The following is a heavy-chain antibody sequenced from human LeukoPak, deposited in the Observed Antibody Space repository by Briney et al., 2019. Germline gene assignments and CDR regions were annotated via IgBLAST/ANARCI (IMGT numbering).Heavy chain of an antibody. V-gene: IGHV3-11*04. CDR3: ARTYCSGGSCYSGFDY. CDR2: ISSSGSTM. Sequence: PGGSLRLSCAASGFTFSDYYMSWIRQAPGKGLEWVSYISSSGSTMYYADSVKGRFTISRDNAKNLLYLQMNSLTAEDTAVYYCARTYCSGGSCYSGFDYWGQGTLVTVSS. J-gene: IGHJ4*02. CDR1: GFTFSDYY. D-gene: IGHD2-15*01.